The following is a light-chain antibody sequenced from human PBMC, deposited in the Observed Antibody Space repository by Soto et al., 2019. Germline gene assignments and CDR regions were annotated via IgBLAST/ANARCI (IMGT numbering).Light chain of an antibody. CDR3: QSYDNSLLAYV. CDR1: SSNIGAGFD. Sequence: QAVVTQPPSVSGAPGQRLTISCAGTSSNIGAGFDVHWYQQLPGTAPKLLIYANDDRPSGVPDRFSGSPSGTSASLAITGLQAEDAADYYCQSYDNSLLAYVFGGGTKLTVL. J-gene: IGLJ2*01. V-gene: IGLV1-40*01. CDR2: AND.